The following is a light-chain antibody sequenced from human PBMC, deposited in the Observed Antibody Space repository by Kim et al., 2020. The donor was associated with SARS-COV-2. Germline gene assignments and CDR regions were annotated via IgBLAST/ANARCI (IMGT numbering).Light chain of an antibody. CDR1: QSVLYSSNNKNY. V-gene: IGKV4-1*01. CDR3: QQYYSTPFT. CDR2: WAS. J-gene: IGKJ4*01. Sequence: RATINCKSSQSVLYSSNNKNYLAWYQQKPGQPPKLLIYWASTRESGVPDRFSGSGSGTDFTLTISSLQAEDVAVYYCQQYYSTPFTFGGGTKVEIK.